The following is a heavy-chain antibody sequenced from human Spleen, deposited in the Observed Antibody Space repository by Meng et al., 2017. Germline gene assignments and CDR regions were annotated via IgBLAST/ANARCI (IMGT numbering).Heavy chain of an antibody. D-gene: IGHD3-10*01. CDR3: AKYSYGLGDYFDY. CDR1: GFSFSSYA. J-gene: IGHJ4*02. Sequence: GESLKISCAASGFSFSSYAMSWVRHAPGKGLEWVSALSGGGFTTYYADSVKGRFTISRHNSKNTLYLQMNSLRAEDTALYYCAKYSYGLGDYFDYWGQGARVTSFS. CDR2: LSGGGFTT. V-gene: IGHV3-23*01.